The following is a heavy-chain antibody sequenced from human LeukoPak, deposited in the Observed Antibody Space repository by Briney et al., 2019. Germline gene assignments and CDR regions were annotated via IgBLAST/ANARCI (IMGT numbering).Heavy chain of an antibody. CDR2: VYYSGST. D-gene: IGHD2/OR15-2a*01. V-gene: IGHV4-59*08. CDR3: ARQVVIIPSSRGGPWFDP. Sequence: SETLSLTCSVSGASVKSDYWSWIRQSPGKGLEWIANVYYSGSTNYNPSLKSRVTISVDASKNQISLKLSSITAADTAVYYCARQVVIIPSSRGGPWFDPWGQGTLVAVSS. J-gene: IGHJ5*01. CDR1: GASVKSDY.